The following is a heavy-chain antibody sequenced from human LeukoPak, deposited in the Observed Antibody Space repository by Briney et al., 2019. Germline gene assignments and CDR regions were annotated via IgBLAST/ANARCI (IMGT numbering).Heavy chain of an antibody. Sequence: PSETLSLTCTISGGSISSYYWSWIRQPPGEGLEWIGYIYYSGSTNYNPSLKSRVTISVDTSKNQFSLKLSSVTAADTAVYYCASFWSGYYSFDYWGQGTLVTVSS. D-gene: IGHD3-3*01. CDR1: GGSISSYY. CDR3: ASFWSGYYSFDY. CDR2: IYYSGST. J-gene: IGHJ4*02. V-gene: IGHV4-59*12.